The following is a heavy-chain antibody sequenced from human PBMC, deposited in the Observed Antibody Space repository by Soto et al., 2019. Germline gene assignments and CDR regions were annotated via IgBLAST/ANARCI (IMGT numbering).Heavy chain of an antibody. J-gene: IGHJ4*02. D-gene: IGHD2-15*01. CDR1: GGSFSGYY. V-gene: IGHV4-34*01. CDR3: ARGGRRRYCSGGSCYADY. CDR2: INHSGST. Sequence: QVQLQQWGAGLLKPSETLSLTCAVYGGSFSGYYWSWIRQPPGKGLEWIGEINHSGSTNYNPSLKRRVTISVDTSKNQFSLKLSSVTAADTAVYYCARGGRRRYCSGGSCYADYWGQGTLVTVSS.